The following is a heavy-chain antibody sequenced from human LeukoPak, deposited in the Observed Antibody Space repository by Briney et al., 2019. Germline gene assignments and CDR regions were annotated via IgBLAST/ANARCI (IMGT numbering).Heavy chain of an antibody. Sequence: SETLSLTCTVSGGSISSYYWSWIRQPPGKGLEWIGYIYYSGSTNYNPSLKSRVTISVDTSKNQFSLKLSSVTAADTAVYYCARVRLVRGVNHYYYYGMDVWGQGTTVTVSS. D-gene: IGHD3-10*01. CDR3: ARVRLVRGVNHYYYYGMDV. CDR2: IYYSGST. CDR1: GGSISSYY. V-gene: IGHV4-59*01. J-gene: IGHJ6*02.